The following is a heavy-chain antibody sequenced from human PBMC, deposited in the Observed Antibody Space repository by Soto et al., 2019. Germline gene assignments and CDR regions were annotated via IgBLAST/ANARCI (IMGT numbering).Heavy chain of an antibody. D-gene: IGHD2-15*01. CDR2: IYPGDSDT. V-gene: IGHV5-51*01. CDR1: GYSFTSYW. J-gene: IGHJ3*02. Sequence: PGESLKISCKGSGYSFTSYWIGWVRQMPGKGLEWMGIIYPGDSDTRYSPSFQGQVTISADKSISTAYLQWSSLKASDTAMYYCARRALDIVVVVAATHLDAFDIWGQGTMVTVSS. CDR3: ARRALDIVVVVAATHLDAFDI.